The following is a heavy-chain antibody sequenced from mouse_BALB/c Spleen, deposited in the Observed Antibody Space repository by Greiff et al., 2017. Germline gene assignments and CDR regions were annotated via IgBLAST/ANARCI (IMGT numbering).Heavy chain of an antibody. Sequence: QVQLKESGPDLVAPSQSLSITCTVSGFSLTSYGVHWVRQPPGKGLEWLVVIWSDGSTTYNSALKSRLSISKDNSKSQVFLKMNSLQTDDTAMYYCARQSHYYGSRGDYAMDYWGQGTSVTVSS. V-gene: IGHV2-6-2*01. D-gene: IGHD1-1*01. CDR3: ARQSHYYGSRGDYAMDY. CDR1: GFSLTSYG. J-gene: IGHJ4*01. CDR2: IWSDGST.